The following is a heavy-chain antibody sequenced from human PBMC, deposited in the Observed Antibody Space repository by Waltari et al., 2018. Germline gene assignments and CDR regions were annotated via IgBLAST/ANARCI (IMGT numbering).Heavy chain of an antibody. Sequence: QLQLQESGPGPVKPSETLSLTCSVSAGSIDTPTHYWSWIRQPPGQGLEWIGTISYAGTTYTNPSLRSRLTMSRDTSKNQLSLTLGSTTAADTAVYYCATYIGASVGTAAFDVWGQGTMVTVSS. CDR1: AGSIDTPTHY. CDR2: ISYAGTT. J-gene: IGHJ3*01. V-gene: IGHV4-39*01. D-gene: IGHD5-12*01. CDR3: ATYIGASVGTAAFDV.